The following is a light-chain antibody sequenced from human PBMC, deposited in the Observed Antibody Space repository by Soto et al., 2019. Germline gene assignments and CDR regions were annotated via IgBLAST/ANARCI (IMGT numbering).Light chain of an antibody. CDR2: WAS. CDR3: QQSYSTPPT. CDR1: QSVLYSSNNKNN. V-gene: IGKV4-1*01. Sequence: DIVMTQSPDSLAVSLGERATINCKSSQSVLYSSNNKNNLVWYQQKPGQPPKLLIYWASTRESGVPDRFSGSGSWTDFTLTISSLQAEDVAVYYCQQSYSTPPTFGQGTQVEIK. J-gene: IGKJ1*01.